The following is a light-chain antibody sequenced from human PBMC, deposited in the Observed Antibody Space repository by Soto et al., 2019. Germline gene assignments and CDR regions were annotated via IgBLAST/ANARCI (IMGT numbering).Light chain of an antibody. Sequence: SYELTQPPSVSVSPGQTASITCSGDKVGDKYACWYQQKPGQSPVLVIYQDSKRPSGIPERFSGSNSGNTATLTISGTQAMDEADYYCQAWDSSTDVVFGGGTKVTVL. CDR3: QAWDSSTDVV. V-gene: IGLV3-1*01. CDR1: KVGDKY. CDR2: QDS. J-gene: IGLJ2*01.